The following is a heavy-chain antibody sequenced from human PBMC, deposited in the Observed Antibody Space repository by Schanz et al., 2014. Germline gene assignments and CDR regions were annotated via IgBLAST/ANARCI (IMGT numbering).Heavy chain of an antibody. CDR2: IYPGGSR. CDR3: ARQRSYFYAMDV. CDR1: GFTVSDNY. J-gene: IGHJ6*02. Sequence: EVQLVESGGRLIQPGGSLRLSCEASGFTVSDNYMSWVRQAPGRGLDWVSVIYPGGSRYYADSVKGRFTISRDSAKNSLYLQMNSLRAEDTAVYYCARQRSYFYAMDVWGQGTTVTVSS. V-gene: IGHV3-53*01.